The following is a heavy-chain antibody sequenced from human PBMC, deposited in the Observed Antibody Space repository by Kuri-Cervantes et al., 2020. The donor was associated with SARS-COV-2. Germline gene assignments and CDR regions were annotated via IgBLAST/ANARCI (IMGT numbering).Heavy chain of an antibody. J-gene: IGHJ4*02. CDR1: GGSFSGSY. D-gene: IGHD3-10*01. CDR3: ARDSVWFGELDY. V-gene: IGHV4-34*01. CDR2: INHSGST. Sequence: SETLSLTCAVYGGSFSGSYWSWIRQPPGKGLEWIGEINHSGSTNYNPSLKSRVTISVDTSKNQFSLKLSTVTAEDTAVYYCARDSVWFGELDYWGQGTLVTVSS.